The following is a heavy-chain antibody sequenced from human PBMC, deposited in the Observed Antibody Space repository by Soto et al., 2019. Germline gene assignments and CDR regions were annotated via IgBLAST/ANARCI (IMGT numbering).Heavy chain of an antibody. V-gene: IGHV4-34*01. J-gene: IGHJ4*02. CDR3: ARDAIIGYGYGYGVTSFDY. CDR2: INHSGST. Sequence: LSLTCAVYGGSFSGYYWSWIRQPPGKGLEWIGEINHSGSTNYNPSLKSRVTISVDTSKNQFSLKLSSVTAADTAVYYCARDAIIGYGYGYGVTSFDYWGQGTLVTVSS. D-gene: IGHD5-18*01. CDR1: GGSFSGYY.